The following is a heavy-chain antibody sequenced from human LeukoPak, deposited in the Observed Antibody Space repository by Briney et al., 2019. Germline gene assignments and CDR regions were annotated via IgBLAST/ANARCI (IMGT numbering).Heavy chain of an antibody. V-gene: IGHV1-46*01. CDR1: GYSFTSNY. CDR3: ARDQEAFDY. CDR2: IYPSDGST. Sequence: ASVKVSCKTSGYSFTSNYIHWVRQAPGQGLEWMGMIYPSDGSTSYAQKFQGRVTVTRDTSTSTVHMELSGLRSEDTAVYYCARDQEAFDYWGQGTLVTVSS. J-gene: IGHJ4*02.